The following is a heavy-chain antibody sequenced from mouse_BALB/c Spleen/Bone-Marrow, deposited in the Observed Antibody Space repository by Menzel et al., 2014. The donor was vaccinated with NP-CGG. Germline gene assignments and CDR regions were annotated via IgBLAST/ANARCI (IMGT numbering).Heavy chain of an antibody. CDR3: SRSPWFAY. CDR2: INPGTGGT. CDR1: GYAFTYYL. V-gene: IGHV1-54*01. Sequence: QVQLQQSGAEQVRSGTSVKVSCKAAGYAFTYYLIDWIKQRPGQRLGQGPEGIGVINPGTGGTNYNEKVKGRATLTADNSSSTAYMQLNNLTSDDSAVYFSSRSPWFAYWGQGTMVTVSA. J-gene: IGHJ3*01.